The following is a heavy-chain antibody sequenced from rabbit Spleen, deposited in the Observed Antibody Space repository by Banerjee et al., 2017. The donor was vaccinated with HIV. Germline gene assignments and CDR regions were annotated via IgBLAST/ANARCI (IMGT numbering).Heavy chain of an antibody. V-gene: IGHV1S40*01. Sequence: QSLEESGGDLVKPGASLTLTCTASGVSFSYSSYMCWVRQAPGKGLEWIACIDAGASGFTYFATWAKGRFTISKASSTTVTLQMTRLTAADTATYFCAGDTSSSFSSYGMDLWGPGTLVTVS. CDR3: AGDTSSSFSSYGMDL. CDR2: IDAGASGFT. CDR1: GVSFSYSSY. D-gene: IGHD1-1*01. J-gene: IGHJ6*01.